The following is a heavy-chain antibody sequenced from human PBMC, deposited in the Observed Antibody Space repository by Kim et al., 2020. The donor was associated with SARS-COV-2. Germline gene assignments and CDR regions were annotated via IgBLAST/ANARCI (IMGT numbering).Heavy chain of an antibody. J-gene: IGHJ4*02. CDR2: T. V-gene: IGHV1-3*01. D-gene: IGHD3-22*01. CDR3: ARLYYYDSIPDY. Sequence: TKDYQTFPGTVTLTKDTSASTAYMELSSLRSEDTAVYYCARLYYYDSIPDYWGQGTLVTVSS.